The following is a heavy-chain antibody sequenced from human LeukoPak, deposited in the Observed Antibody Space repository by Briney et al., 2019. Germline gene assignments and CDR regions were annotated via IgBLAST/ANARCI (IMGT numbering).Heavy chain of an antibody. CDR2: IYYSGST. J-gene: IGHJ3*02. CDR1: GDSMSSSFHY. CDR3: ARNMTAVARLDVFDI. Sequence: AETLSLTCTVSGDSMSSSFHYWGWIRQSPGKGLEWIGSIYYSGSTYYNPSLKGRVTISVDTSKNQFSLELRSVTAADTAKYYCARNMTAVARLDVFDIWGPGTMVTVSS. V-gene: IGHV4-39*01. D-gene: IGHD4-17*01.